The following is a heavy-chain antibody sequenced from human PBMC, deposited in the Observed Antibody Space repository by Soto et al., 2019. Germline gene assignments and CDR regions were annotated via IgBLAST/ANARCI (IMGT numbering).Heavy chain of an antibody. J-gene: IGHJ6*02. V-gene: IGHV4-59*01. CDR3: ARTGLPGYGMDV. CDR1: GGSISSYY. Sequence: SETLSLTCTVSGGSISSYYWSWIRQPPGKGLEWIGYIYYSGSTNYNPSLKSRVTISVDTSKNQFSLKLSSVTAADTAVYYCARTGLPGYGMDVWGQGTTVTVSS. CDR2: IYYSGST. D-gene: IGHD2-2*01.